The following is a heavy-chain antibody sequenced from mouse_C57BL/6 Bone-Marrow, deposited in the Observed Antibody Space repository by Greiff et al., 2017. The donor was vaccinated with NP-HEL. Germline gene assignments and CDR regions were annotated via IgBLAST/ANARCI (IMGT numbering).Heavy chain of an antibody. V-gene: IGHV5-4*03. CDR3: ARDGYSYYFDY. J-gene: IGHJ2*01. Sequence: EVKLMESGGGLVKPGGSLKLSCAASGFTFSSYAMSWVRQTPEKRLEWVATISDGGSYTYYPDNVKGRFTISRDNAKNNLYLQMSHLKSEDTAMYYCARDGYSYYFDYWGQGTTLTVSS. D-gene: IGHD2-3*01. CDR2: ISDGGSYT. CDR1: GFTFSSYA.